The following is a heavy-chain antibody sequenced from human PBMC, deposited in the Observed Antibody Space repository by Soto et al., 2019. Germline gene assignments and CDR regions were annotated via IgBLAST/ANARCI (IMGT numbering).Heavy chain of an antibody. V-gene: IGHV2-5*01. CDR3: AHRRDYGRFDY. J-gene: IGHJ4*02. Sequence: QITLKESGPTLAKPTQTLTLTCTFSGFSLSTSGEAVGWVRQPPRKALEWLALIYWNDDKLYSPSLKSRLTXTXXTSKNQVVLTMTNMDPVDTGTYYCAHRRDYGRFDYWGQGTLVTVSS. D-gene: IGHD4-17*01. CDR1: GFSLSTSGEA. CDR2: IYWNDDK.